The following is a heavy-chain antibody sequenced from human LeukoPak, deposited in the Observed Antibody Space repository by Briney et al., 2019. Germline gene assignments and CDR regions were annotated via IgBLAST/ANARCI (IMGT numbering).Heavy chain of an antibody. J-gene: IGHJ4*02. D-gene: IGHD6-13*01. CDR2: IYYSGST. CDR1: GGSISSSSYY. V-gene: IGHV4-61*01. CDR3: ARIYPGSSWPGYYFDY. Sequence: SETLSLTCTVSGGSISSSSYYWSWIRQPPGKGLEWIGYIYYSGSTNYNPSLKSRVTISVDTSKNQFSLKLSSVTAADTAVYYCARIYPGSSWPGYYFDYWGQGTLVTVSS.